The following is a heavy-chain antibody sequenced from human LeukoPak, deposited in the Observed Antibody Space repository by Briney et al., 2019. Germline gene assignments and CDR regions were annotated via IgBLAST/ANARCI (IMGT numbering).Heavy chain of an antibody. CDR3: ARSARLMKGVVEVTALDD. V-gene: IGHV3-53*01. D-gene: IGHD3-3*01. CDR1: GFTVSSNS. CDR2: IYSGTI. J-gene: IGHJ4*02. Sequence: GGSLRLSCTVSGFTVSSNSMSWVRQAPGKGLEWVSFIYSGTIHYSDSVKGRFTISRDNSKNTLYLQMNSLRADDTAVYYCARSARLMKGVVEVTALDDWGQGTLLTVSS.